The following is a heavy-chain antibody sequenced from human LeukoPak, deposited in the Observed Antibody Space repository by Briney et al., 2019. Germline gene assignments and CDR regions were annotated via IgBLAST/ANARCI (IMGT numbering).Heavy chain of an antibody. J-gene: IGHJ4*02. CDR2: FDPEDGET. CDR1: GYTLTELS. D-gene: IGHD3-10*01. Sequence: ASVKVSCKVSGYTLTELSMHWVRQAPGKGLEWMGGFDPEDGETIYAQKFQGRVTMTEDTSTDTAYMELSSLRSEDTAVYYCATHTYYYGSGRLFDYWGQGTLVTVSS. V-gene: IGHV1-24*01. CDR3: ATHTYYYGSGRLFDY.